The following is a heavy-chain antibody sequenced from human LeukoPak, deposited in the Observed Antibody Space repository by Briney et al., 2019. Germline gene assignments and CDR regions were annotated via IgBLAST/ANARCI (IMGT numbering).Heavy chain of an antibody. Sequence: SETLSLTCAVSGWSFHGYYWNWIRQSPGKGLEWIGEINDSGSSNSNPSLASRLTLSVDRSKNQFSLTLTSVTAADTALHYCAISGVRWYFDFWGRGAVVTVSS. J-gene: IGHJ2*01. CDR3: AISGVRWYFDF. CDR2: INDSGSS. V-gene: IGHV4-34*01. CDR1: GWSFHGYY. D-gene: IGHD2-8*01.